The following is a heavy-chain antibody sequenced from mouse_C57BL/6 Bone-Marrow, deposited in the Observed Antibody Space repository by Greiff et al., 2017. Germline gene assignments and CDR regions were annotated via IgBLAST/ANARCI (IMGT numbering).Heavy chain of an antibody. J-gene: IGHJ1*03. CDR3: AGGDFYYYFV. Sequence: QVQLQQPGPELVKPGASVKLSCKASGYTFTSYWMQWVKQRPGQGLEWIGEIDPSDSYTNYNQKFKGKATLTVDTSSSTAYMQLSSLTSEDSAVYYCAGGDFYYYFVWGTGTTVTVSS. CDR2: IDPSDSYT. CDR1: GYTFTSYW. V-gene: IGHV1-50*01. D-gene: IGHD1-1*02.